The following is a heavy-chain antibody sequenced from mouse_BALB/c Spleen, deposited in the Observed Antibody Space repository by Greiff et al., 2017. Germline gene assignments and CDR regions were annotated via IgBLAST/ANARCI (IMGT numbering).Heavy chain of an antibody. CDR3: AHNAY. Sequence: VQLQQSGAELARPGASVKLSCKASGYTFTSYWMQWVKQRPGQGLEWIGAIYPGDGDTRYTQKFKGKATLTADKSSSTAYMQLSSLASEDSAVYYCAHNAYWGQGTLVTVSA. V-gene: IGHV1-87*01. CDR2: IYPGDGDT. J-gene: IGHJ3*01. CDR1: GYTFTSYW.